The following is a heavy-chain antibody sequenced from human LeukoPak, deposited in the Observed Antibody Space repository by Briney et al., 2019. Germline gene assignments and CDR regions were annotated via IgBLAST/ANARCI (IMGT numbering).Heavy chain of an antibody. CDR1: GYTFTGYY. CDR3: ARDSGSVLLWFGESPQSYYFDY. J-gene: IGHJ4*02. CDR2: INPNSGGT. D-gene: IGHD3-10*01. V-gene: IGHV1-2*02. Sequence: GASVKVTCKASGYTFTGYYMHWVRQAPGQGLEWMGWINPNSGGTNYAQKFQGRVTMTRDTSISTAYMELSRPRSDDTAVYYWARDSGSVLLWFGESPQSYYFDYWGQGTLVTVSS.